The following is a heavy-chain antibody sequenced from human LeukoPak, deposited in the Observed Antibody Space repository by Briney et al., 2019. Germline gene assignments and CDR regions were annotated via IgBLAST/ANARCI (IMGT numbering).Heavy chain of an antibody. Sequence: ASVKVSCKASGGTFSSYAISWVRQAPGQGLEWMGGIIPIFGTANYAQKFKGRVTVTADKSTGTGYMELSSLRSEDTAVYYCARGYCSSTSCYPADYWGQGTLATVSS. V-gene: IGHV1-69*06. CDR1: GGTFSSYA. CDR2: IIPIFGTA. J-gene: IGHJ4*02. D-gene: IGHD2-2*01. CDR3: ARGYCSSTSCYPADY.